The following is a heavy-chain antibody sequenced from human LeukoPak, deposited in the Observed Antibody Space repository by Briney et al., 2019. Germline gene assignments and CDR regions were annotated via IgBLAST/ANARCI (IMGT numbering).Heavy chain of an antibody. CDR2: INHSGST. D-gene: IGHD5-12*01. CDR1: GGSLSGYY. J-gene: IGHJ4*02. V-gene: IGHV4-34*01. Sequence: SETLSLTCAVYGGSLSGYYWSRIRQPPGKGLEWIGEINHSGSTNYNPSLKSRVTISVDTSKNQFSLKLSSVTAADTAVYYCARSAQSAIVASPAVWSLDYWGQGTLVTVSS. CDR3: ARSAQSAIVASPAVWSLDY.